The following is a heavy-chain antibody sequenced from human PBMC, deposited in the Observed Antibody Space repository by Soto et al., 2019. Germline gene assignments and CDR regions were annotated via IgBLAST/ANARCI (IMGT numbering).Heavy chain of an antibody. J-gene: IGHJ6*02. CDR2: IDASGNT. D-gene: IGHD6-13*01. Sequence: SETRSLTCTVSVDSITTYYLSWIRQPAGKGLEWIGRIDASGNTNYNPSLNSRVTMSIDTSKKQFSLKLTSVTAADTAIYYCARYSNNWFQTEGMDVWGQGTTVTVSS. CDR1: VDSITTYY. V-gene: IGHV4-4*07. CDR3: ARYSNNWFQTEGMDV.